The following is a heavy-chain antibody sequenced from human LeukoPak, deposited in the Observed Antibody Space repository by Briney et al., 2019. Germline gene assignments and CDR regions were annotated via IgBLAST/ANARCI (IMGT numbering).Heavy chain of an antibody. Sequence: SVTVSFTPSGGTFGSYAVNWVRQAPGQGLEWVGKIVPLLGVPKYAQKFQERVTITADKSTSTAFMELSSLTSDDTAVYYCARGDSVLQYWGPGTLVTVSS. CDR3: ARGDSVLQY. CDR1: GGTFGSYA. V-gene: IGHV1-69*04. D-gene: IGHD3-10*02. CDR2: IVPLLGVP. J-gene: IGHJ4*02.